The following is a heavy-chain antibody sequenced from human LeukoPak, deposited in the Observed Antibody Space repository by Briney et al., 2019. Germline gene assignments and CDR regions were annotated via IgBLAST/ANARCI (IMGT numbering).Heavy chain of an antibody. Sequence: PGGSLRLSCAASGFTFSTFAMIWVRQPPGKGLEWVSSIFPSGGEIHYADSVRGRFTISRDNSKSTLSLQMNSLRAEDTAVYYCATPVLSYMIVVVSPLGYWGQGTLVTVSS. J-gene: IGHJ4*02. CDR3: ATPVLSYMIVVVSPLGY. D-gene: IGHD3-22*01. V-gene: IGHV3-23*01. CDR2: IFPSGGEI. CDR1: GFTFSTFA.